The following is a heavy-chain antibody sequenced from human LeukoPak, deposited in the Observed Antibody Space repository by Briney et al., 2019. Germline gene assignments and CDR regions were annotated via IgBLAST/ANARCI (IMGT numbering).Heavy chain of an antibody. CDR2: ISSNGGST. Sequence: GGSLRLSCAASGFTFSSYTMYWVRQAPGKGLEYVSAISSNGGSTYYANSVKGRFTISRDNSKNTLYLQMGSLRGEDMAVYYCARGGQRGYSGYPWGYWGQGTLVTVSS. CDR1: GFTFSSYT. J-gene: IGHJ4*02. V-gene: IGHV3-64*01. D-gene: IGHD5-12*01. CDR3: ARGGQRGYSGYPWGY.